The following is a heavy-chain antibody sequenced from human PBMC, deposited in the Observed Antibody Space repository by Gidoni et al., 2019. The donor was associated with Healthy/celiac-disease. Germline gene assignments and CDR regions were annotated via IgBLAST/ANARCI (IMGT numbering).Heavy chain of an antibody. CDR2: IYYSGST. Sequence: QLQLQEAGPGLVKPSHTRSLTRTVSGGSLSRGGYYWSWIRQHPGKGLEWMVYIYYSGSTFYNPSLKSRVTISVDTSKNQFSLKLSSVTAADTAVYYCARGYSSSYDFDYWGQGTLVTVSS. J-gene: IGHJ4*02. CDR3: ARGYSSSYDFDY. D-gene: IGHD6-13*01. CDR1: GGSLSRGGYY. V-gene: IGHV4-31*03.